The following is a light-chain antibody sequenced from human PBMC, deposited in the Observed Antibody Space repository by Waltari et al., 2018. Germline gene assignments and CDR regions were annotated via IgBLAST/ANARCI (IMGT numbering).Light chain of an antibody. Sequence: DIQMTQSPSSLSASVGDRVTISCQASRDINNFLNWYQQKPGKAPKRLIYDASNLEIGVPSRFSGRGSGTHFTFTIISLQPEDVATYYCQQYDDFPPYTFGQGTKVEIK. CDR2: DAS. J-gene: IGKJ2*01. V-gene: IGKV1-33*01. CDR3: QQYDDFPPYT. CDR1: RDINNF.